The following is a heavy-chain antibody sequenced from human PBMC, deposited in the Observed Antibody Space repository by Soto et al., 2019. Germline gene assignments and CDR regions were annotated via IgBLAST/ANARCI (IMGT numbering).Heavy chain of an antibody. V-gene: IGHV3-30*18. CDR1: GFTFSSYG. D-gene: IGHD3-22*01. CDR2: ISYDGSNK. CDR3: AKLPSKYYYDSSGYYYEDY. Sequence: GGSLRLSCAASGFTFSSYGMHWVRQAPGKGLEWVAVISYDGSNKYYADSVKGRFTISRDNSKNTLYLQMNSLRAEDTAVYYCAKLPSKYYYDSSGYYYEDYWGQGALVTVSS. J-gene: IGHJ4*02.